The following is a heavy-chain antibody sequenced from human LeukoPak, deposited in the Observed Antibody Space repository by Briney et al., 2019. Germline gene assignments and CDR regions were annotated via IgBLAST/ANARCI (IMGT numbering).Heavy chain of an antibody. CDR1: GFTFSSYW. Sequence: GGSLRLSCAASGFTFSSYWMSWVRQAPAKGLEWVANIKQDESEKYYVDSVKGRFTISRDNAKNSLYLQMNSLRAEDTAVYYCARSHDSSGYYPTYYYYGMDVWGQGTTVTVSS. CDR3: ARSHDSSGYYPTYYYYGMDV. CDR2: IKQDESEK. D-gene: IGHD3-22*01. V-gene: IGHV3-7*03. J-gene: IGHJ6*02.